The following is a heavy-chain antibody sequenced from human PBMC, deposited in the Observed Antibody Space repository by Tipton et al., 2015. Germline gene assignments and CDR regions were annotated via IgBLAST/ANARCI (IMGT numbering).Heavy chain of an antibody. J-gene: IGHJ6*02. V-gene: IGHV4-39*07. CDR1: GGSISASSYY. CDR2: IYPRGNT. D-gene: IGHD2-21*01. CDR3: ARVGYCGGSCFSGYYGMDV. Sequence: GLVKPSETLSLTCTVSGGSISASSYYWGWIRQPPGKGLEWIGEIYPRGNTIYNPSLESRVSISIDESNNQFSLNLRSVTAADTAVYYCARVGYCGGSCFSGYYGMDVWGRGTTVTVSS.